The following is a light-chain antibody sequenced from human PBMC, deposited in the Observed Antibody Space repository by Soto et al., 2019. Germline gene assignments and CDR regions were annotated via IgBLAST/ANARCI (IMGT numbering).Light chain of an antibody. V-gene: IGKV3-11*01. Sequence: EIVLTQSPATLSLSPGERATLSCRASQSVGTYLAWFQQKPGQAPSLLIYDASTRATGIPARFSGSGSGTDFTLTISSLEPEDFAAYYCQQRSNWWTFGQGTKVEIK. J-gene: IGKJ1*01. CDR2: DAS. CDR3: QQRSNWWT. CDR1: QSVGTY.